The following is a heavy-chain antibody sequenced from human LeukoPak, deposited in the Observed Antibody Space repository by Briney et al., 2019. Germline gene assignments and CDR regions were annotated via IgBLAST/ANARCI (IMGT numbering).Heavy chain of an antibody. CDR2: MNPNSGNT. J-gene: IGHJ4*02. D-gene: IGHD2-15*01. Sequence: ASVKVSCKASGYTFTSYDINWVRQATGQGLEWMGWMNPNSGNTGYAQKFQGRVTVTGNTSISTAYMELSGLRSEDTAVYYCARVSGGAYYFDYWGQGTLVTVSS. V-gene: IGHV1-8*01. CDR1: GYTFTSYD. CDR3: ARVSGGAYYFDY.